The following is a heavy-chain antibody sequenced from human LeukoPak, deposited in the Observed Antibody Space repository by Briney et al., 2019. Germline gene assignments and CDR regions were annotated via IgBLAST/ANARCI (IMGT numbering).Heavy chain of an antibody. V-gene: IGHV4-4*07. Sequence: SETLSLTCTVSGGSISDYYWSWIRQPAGKGLEWIGRIYSSGSTNYNPSLKSRVTMSVDTSKNQFSLKLSSVTAADTAVYYCARDPYSGGYSDYSYFYYMAVWGKGSTVTVSS. D-gene: IGHD5-18*01. J-gene: IGHJ6*03. CDR2: IYSSGST. CDR1: GGSISDYY. CDR3: ARDPYSGGYSDYSYFYYMAV.